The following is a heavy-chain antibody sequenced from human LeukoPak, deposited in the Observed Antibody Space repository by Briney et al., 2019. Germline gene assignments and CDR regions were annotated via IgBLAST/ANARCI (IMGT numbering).Heavy chain of an antibody. D-gene: IGHD3-22*01. CDR1: GYTFTSYG. V-gene: IGHV1-18*01. J-gene: IGHJ4*02. CDR2: ISVYNGNT. Sequence: ASVKVSCKASGYTFTSYGINWVRQAPGQGLEWMGWISVYNGNTNYAQKLQGRVTMTTDTSTSTTYMELRSLRSDDTAVYYCARVPSLGYYDPYCFDYWGQGTLVTVSS. CDR3: ARVPSLGYYDPYCFDY.